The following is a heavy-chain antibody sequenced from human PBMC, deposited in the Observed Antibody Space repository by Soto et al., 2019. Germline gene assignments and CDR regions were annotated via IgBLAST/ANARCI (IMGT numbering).Heavy chain of an antibody. J-gene: IGHJ3*01. D-gene: IGHD2-21*02. CDR2: IHSDGSST. V-gene: IGHV3-74*01. Sequence: EVQLVESEGGLVQPGGSLRLSCAASGFTFSYYWMHWVRQAPGQGLVWVSRIHSDGSSTTYADSVKGRFTISRDNAKSKLYLQMNSLRAEDTAVYCCARGDRGAFDLWGQGTMVTVSS. CDR1: GFTFSYYW. CDR3: ARGDRGAFDL.